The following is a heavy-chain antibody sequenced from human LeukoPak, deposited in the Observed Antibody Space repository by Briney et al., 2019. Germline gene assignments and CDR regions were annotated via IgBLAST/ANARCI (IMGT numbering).Heavy chain of an antibody. Sequence: ASVKVSCKASGYTFATYGMHWVRQAPGQRLEWIGWISAGSGITKYSQKFQDRVTITRDTSASTAYMELSSLRSEDTAVYYCAIPDPIMGSSKVFDYWGQGTLVTVSS. CDR2: ISAGSGIT. CDR3: AIPDPIMGSSKVFDY. J-gene: IGHJ4*02. V-gene: IGHV1-3*01. CDR1: GYTFATYG. D-gene: IGHD1-26*01.